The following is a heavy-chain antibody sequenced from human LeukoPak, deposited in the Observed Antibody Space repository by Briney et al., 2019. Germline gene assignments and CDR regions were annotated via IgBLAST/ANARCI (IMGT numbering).Heavy chain of an antibody. CDR2: ISSSSSYT. V-gene: IGHV3-11*03. CDR1: GIPFSDFY. CDR3: AAGTAADY. D-gene: IGHD6-25*01. Sequence: GGSLRLSCVVAGIPFSDFYMNWIRQAPGKGLEWISYISSSSSYTDYAESVKGRFTISRDNAKSAPYLQMNDLRVEDTAVYYCAAGTAADYWGQGTLVIVSS. J-gene: IGHJ4*02.